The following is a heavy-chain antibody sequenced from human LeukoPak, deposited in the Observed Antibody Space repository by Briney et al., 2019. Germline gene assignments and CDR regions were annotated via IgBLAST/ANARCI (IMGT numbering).Heavy chain of an antibody. CDR3: ARGETNGFDS. D-gene: IGHD1-14*01. CDR2: INSRSTYI. CDR1: GFTFSNYN. J-gene: IGHJ5*01. Sequence: GGSLRLSCGASGFTFSNYNMNWVRRAPGEGLEWVSSINSRSTYIFYADSVMGRFTISRDNAKNSLFLQMNSLRAEDTAVYYCARGETNGFDSWGQGTLVTVSS. V-gene: IGHV3-21*01.